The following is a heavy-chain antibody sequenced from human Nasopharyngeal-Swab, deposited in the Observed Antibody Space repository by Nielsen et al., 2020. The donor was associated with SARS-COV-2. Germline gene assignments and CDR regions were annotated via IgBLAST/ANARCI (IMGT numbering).Heavy chain of an antibody. D-gene: IGHD2/OR15-2a*01. J-gene: IGHJ4*02. V-gene: IGHV1-46*01. Sequence: ASVKVSCKASGYTFTKYHMHWVRQAPGQGLEWMGVINPTDGGTNYKQKFQDRVTMTRDTSTSTVYMELNSLRSDDTAVYFCARDYCNSGACYFFDYWGQGTLVTVSS. CDR1: GYTFTKYH. CDR2: INPTDGGT. CDR3: ARDYCNSGACYFFDY.